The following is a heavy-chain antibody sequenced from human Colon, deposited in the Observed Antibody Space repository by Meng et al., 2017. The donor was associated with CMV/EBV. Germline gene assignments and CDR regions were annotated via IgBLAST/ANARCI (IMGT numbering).Heavy chain of an antibody. J-gene: IGHJ4*02. CDR1: GFSLSYYG. V-gene: IGHV3-30*02. CDR3: AKDQEPRDGYNITVDC. D-gene: IGHD5-24*01. CDR2: IRYDGTKK. Sequence: GESLKISCAASGFSLSYYGMFWVRQAPGKGLEWVAFIRYDGTKKYYVDSVKGRFTISRDTLKNTLYLQMSSLRLEDTAVYYCAKDQEPRDGYNITVDCWGQGTLVTVSS.